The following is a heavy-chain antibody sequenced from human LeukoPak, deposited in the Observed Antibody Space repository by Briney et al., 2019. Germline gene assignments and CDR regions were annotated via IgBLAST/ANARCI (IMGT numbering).Heavy chain of an antibody. Sequence: ASETLSLTCTVSGGSISSYYCSWIRQPPGKGLEWIGYIYYSGSTNYNPSLKSRVTISVDTCKNQFSLKLSSVTAADTAVYYCARVDLGGSLDYWGQGTLVTVSS. CDR3: ARVDLGGSLDY. D-gene: IGHD3-16*01. CDR2: IYYSGST. J-gene: IGHJ4*02. CDR1: GGSISSYY. V-gene: IGHV4-59*01.